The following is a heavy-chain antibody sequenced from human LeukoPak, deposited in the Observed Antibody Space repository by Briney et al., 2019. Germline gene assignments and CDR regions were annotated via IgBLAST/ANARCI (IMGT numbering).Heavy chain of an antibody. V-gene: IGHV3-9*01. CDR2: ISWNSGSI. CDR1: GFTFDDYA. J-gene: IGHJ4*02. Sequence: PGGSLRLSCAASGFTFDDYAMHWVRQAPGKGLEWVSGISWNSGSIGYADSVKGRFTISRDNAKNSLYLQMNSLRVEDTAVYYCARDKVYYYDSSGYLNYWGQGTLVTVSS. CDR3: ARDKVYYYDSSGYLNY. D-gene: IGHD3-22*01.